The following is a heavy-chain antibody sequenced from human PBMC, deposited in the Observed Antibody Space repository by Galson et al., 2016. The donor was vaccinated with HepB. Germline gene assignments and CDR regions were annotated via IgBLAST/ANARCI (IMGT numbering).Heavy chain of an antibody. V-gene: IGHV3-23*01. J-gene: IGHJ4*02. CDR3: TTWLSHNFDY. CDR1: GFTFRNYA. CDR2: IDGPTPNT. Sequence: SLRLSCAASGFTFRNYALSWVRRAPGKGLEWVSHIDGPTPNTHYADSVRGRFSIYRDSSRDTLYLQMDSLTAEDSAIYYCTTWLSHNFDYWGQGTRATVSS. D-gene: IGHD6-19*01.